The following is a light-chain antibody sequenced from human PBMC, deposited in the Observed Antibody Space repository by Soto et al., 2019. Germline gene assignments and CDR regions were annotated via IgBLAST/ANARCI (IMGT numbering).Light chain of an antibody. J-gene: IGLJ2*01. Sequence: QSVLTQPASVSGSPGQSITIACTGTNTDVGGYNFVSWYQQHPMKAPKLIIYEVDKRPSGVSPRFSGSKSGNTASLTVSGLQAEDEADYYCSSYAGSNNLVFGGGTKLTVL. V-gene: IGLV2-14*01. CDR2: EVD. CDR1: NTDVGGYNF. CDR3: SSYAGSNNLV.